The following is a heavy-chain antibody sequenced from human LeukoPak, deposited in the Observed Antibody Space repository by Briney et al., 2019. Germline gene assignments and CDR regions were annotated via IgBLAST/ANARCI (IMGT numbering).Heavy chain of an antibody. CDR3: ARDTGDAFDI. V-gene: IGHV1-69*05. D-gene: IGHD4-11*01. J-gene: IGHJ3*02. Sequence: GASVKVSCKXSGGTFSSYAISWVRQAPGQGLEWMGGIIPIFGTANYAQKFQGRATITTDESTSTAYMELSSLRSEDTAVYYCARDTGDAFDIWGQGTMVTVSS. CDR2: IIPIFGTA. CDR1: GGTFSSYA.